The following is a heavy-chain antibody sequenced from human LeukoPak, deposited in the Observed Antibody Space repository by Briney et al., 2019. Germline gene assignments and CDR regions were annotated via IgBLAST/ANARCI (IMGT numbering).Heavy chain of an antibody. CDR2: IHNSGGA. Sequence: LRLSCAASGFTFSPYPMNWIRQPAGKGLEWIGHIHNSGGANYSPSLKSRVTMSVDTSKNQFSLKLNSVTAADTAVYYCARDYYDSRGLEYYLDYWGQGTLVTFSS. J-gene: IGHJ4*02. V-gene: IGHV4-4*07. CDR1: GFTFSPYP. D-gene: IGHD3-22*01. CDR3: ARDYYDSRGLEYYLDY.